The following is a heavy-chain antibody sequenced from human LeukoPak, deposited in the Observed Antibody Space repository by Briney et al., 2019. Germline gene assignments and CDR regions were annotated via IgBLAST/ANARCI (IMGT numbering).Heavy chain of an antibody. V-gene: IGHV4-59*01. CDR3: ARARYHWFDP. CDR2: IYYSGST. D-gene: IGHD2-2*02. J-gene: IGHJ5*02. CDR1: GGSISSYY. Sequence: PSETMSLTCTVSGGSISSYYWSWIRQPPGKGLEWIGYIYYSGSTNYNPSLKSRVTISVDTSKNQFSLDLSSVTAADTAVYYCARARYHWFDPWEHGTLVTVSS.